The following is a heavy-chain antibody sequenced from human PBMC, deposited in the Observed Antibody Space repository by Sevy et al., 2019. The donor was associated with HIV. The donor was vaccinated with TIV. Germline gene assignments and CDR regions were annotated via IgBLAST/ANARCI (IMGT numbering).Heavy chain of an antibody. Sequence: SGPTLVKPTQTLTLTCTFSGFSLSTNGVGVGWIRQPPGKALEWLALIYWDDDKPYSPSLKSRLTITKDTSKTQVVLTMTNKDPVDTATYYCAHRPEMYDILTGYLPNWFDPWGQGTLVTVSS. CDR1: GFSLSTNGVG. V-gene: IGHV2-5*02. CDR3: AHRPEMYDILTGYLPNWFDP. J-gene: IGHJ5*02. CDR2: IYWDDDK. D-gene: IGHD3-9*01.